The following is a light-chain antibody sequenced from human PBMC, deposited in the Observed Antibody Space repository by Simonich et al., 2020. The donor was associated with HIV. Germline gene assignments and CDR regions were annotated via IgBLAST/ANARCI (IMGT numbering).Light chain of an antibody. V-gene: IGKV3-15*01. CDR3: QQYYNTLWT. CDR1: QSVSSN. J-gene: IGKJ1*01. CDR2: WAS. Sequence: EIVMTQSPATLSVSPGERATLSCRASQSVSSNLAWYQQKPGQPPKLLIHWASSRESGVPDRFSGSGSGTDFTLTISSLQAEDVAVYYCQQYYNTLWTFGQGTKVEIK.